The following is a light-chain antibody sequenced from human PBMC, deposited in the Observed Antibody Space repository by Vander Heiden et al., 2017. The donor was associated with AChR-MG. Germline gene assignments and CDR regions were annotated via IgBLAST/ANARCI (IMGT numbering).Light chain of an antibody. CDR1: QTITTY. Sequence: DIQMTQSPSSLSASVGDRVTITCRASQTITTYLNWYQQKPGKAPKLLIYAASTLQSGVPSRFSGSGYGTDFTLTISSRQPEDFATYYCQQSYSTPAHTFGGGTKVEVK. CDR2: AAS. J-gene: IGKJ4*01. V-gene: IGKV1-39*01. CDR3: QQSYSTPAHT.